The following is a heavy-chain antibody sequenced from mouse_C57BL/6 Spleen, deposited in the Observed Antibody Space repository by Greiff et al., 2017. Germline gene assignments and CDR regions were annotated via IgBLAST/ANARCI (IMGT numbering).Heavy chain of an antibody. J-gene: IGHJ3*01. CDR1: GYTFTDYE. CDR3: TRSYYDYEGFAD. D-gene: IGHD2-4*01. Sequence: QVHVKQSGAELVRPGASVTLSCKASGYTFTDYEMHWVKQTPVHGLEWIGAIDPETGGTAYNQKFKGKAILTADKSSSTAYMELRSLTSEDSAVYYCTRSYYDYEGFADWGQGTLVTVSA. CDR2: IDPETGGT. V-gene: IGHV1-15*01.